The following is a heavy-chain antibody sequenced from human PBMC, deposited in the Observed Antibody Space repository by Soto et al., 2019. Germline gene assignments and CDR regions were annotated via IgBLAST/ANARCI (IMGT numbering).Heavy chain of an antibody. CDR1: GFTFSNYS. CDR2: ISSSSRHI. J-gene: IGHJ3*02. D-gene: IGHD2-21*02. CDR3: ARGSLTARDAFDI. Sequence: EVQLVESGGGLVKPGGSLRLSCAASGFTFSNYSMNWVRQAPGKGLEWVLFISSSSRHIYYADSVKGRFTISRDNAKNSLYLQMNSLRAEDTAVYYCARGSLTARDAFDIWGQETMVTVSS. V-gene: IGHV3-21*01.